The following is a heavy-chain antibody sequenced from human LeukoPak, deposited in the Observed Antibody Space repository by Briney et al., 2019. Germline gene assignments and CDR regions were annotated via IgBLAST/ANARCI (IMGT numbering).Heavy chain of an antibody. D-gene: IGHD1-7*01. CDR3: ARQERGTTYDY. V-gene: IGHV4-59*08. CDR1: GGSISSYY. Sequence: SETLSLTCTVSGGSISSYYWSWIRQPPGKGLEWIGYIYYSGSTNYSPSLKSRVTISVDTSKNQFSLKLTSVTAADTAVYYCARQERGTTYDYWGQGTLVTVSS. J-gene: IGHJ4*02. CDR2: IYYSGST.